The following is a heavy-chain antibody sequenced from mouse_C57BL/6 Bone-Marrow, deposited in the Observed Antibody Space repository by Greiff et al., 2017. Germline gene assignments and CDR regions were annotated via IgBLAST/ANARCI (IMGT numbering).Heavy chain of an antibody. V-gene: IGHV1-81*01. CDR1: GYTFTSYG. D-gene: IGHD2-4*01. CDR3: ARSDYYDYDWFAY. J-gene: IGHJ3*01. CDR2: IYPRSGNT. Sequence: QVQLQQSGAELARPGASVKLSCKASGYTFTSYGISWVKQRTGPGLEWIGEIYPRSGNTYYNEKFKGKATLTADKSSSTAYMELRSLTSDDSAVYFCARSDYYDYDWFAYWGQGTLVTVSA.